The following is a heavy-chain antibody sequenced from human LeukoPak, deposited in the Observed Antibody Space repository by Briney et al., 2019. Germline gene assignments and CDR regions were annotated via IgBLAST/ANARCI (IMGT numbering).Heavy chain of an antibody. CDR3: ARRGHEGELDINYFDY. D-gene: IGHD1-26*01. CDR1: GFTFSSYR. CDR2: ISRSSSYI. Sequence: GGSLRLSCAASGFTFSSYRMNWVRQAPGKGLEWVSSISRSSSYINYVDSVKGRFTISRDNAKNSLYLQMNSLRAEDTAVYYCARRGHEGELDINYFDYWGQGTLVTVSS. V-gene: IGHV3-21*01. J-gene: IGHJ4*02.